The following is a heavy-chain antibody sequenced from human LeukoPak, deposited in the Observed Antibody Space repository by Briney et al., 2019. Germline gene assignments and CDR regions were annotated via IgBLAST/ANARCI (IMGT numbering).Heavy chain of an antibody. V-gene: IGHV1-8*03. Sequence: GASVKVPCKASGYTFTSYDINWVRQATGQGLEWMGWMNPNSGNTGYAQKFQGRVTITRNTSISTAYMELSSLRSEDTAVYYCARGSLSSRDFDYWGQGTLVIVSS. CDR2: MNPNSGNT. CDR1: GYTFTSYD. J-gene: IGHJ4*02. D-gene: IGHD6-13*01. CDR3: ARGSLSSRDFDY.